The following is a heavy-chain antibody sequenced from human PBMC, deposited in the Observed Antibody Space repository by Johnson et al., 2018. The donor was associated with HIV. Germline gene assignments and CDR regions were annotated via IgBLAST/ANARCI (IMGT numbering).Heavy chain of an antibody. CDR1: GLTFSNYD. D-gene: IGHD1-26*01. CDR2: IGTTGDT. J-gene: IGHJ3*02. Sequence: VQLVESGGGLVQPGGSLRLSCAASGLTFSNYDMHWVRQATGKRLEWVSGIGTTGDTFFLDSVKGRFTISRDTAKNSLYLQMNSLRAGDTALYYCARGSYDGDAFDIWGQGTMVTVSS. CDR3: ARGSYDGDAFDI. V-gene: IGHV3-13*01.